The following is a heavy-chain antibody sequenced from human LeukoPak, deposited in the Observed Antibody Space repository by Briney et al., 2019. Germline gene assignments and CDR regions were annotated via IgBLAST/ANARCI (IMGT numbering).Heavy chain of an antibody. CDR1: GFTVSSNY. D-gene: IGHD4-17*01. Sequence: GGSLRLSCAASGFTVSSNYMSWVRQAPGKGLEWVSVICSGGSTYYADSVKGRFTISRDNSKNTLYLQMNSLRAEDTAVYYCARSPDYGDYYYYYGRDVWGQGTTVTVSS. J-gene: IGHJ6*02. CDR2: ICSGGST. V-gene: IGHV3-66*01. CDR3: ARSPDYGDYYYYYGRDV.